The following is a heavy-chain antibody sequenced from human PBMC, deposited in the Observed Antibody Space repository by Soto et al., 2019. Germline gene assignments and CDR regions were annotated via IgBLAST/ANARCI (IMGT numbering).Heavy chain of an antibody. CDR2: ISYDGSNK. J-gene: IGHJ6*03. CDR1: GFTFSSYG. D-gene: IGHD1-26*01. V-gene: IGHV3-30*18. Sequence: GGSLRLSCAASGFTFSSYGMHWVRQAPGKGLEWVAVISYDGSNKYYADSVKGRFTISRDNSKNTLYLQMNSLRAEDAAVDYCAKSSLGGATRYYYYYIDVWGKGTTVTVSS. CDR3: AKSSLGGATRYYYYYIDV.